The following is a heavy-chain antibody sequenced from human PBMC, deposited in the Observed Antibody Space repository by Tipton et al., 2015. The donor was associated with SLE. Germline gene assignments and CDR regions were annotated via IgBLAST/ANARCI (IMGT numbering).Heavy chain of an antibody. D-gene: IGHD2-15*01. CDR3: ASGRAATY. CDR1: GYTFTSYD. J-gene: IGHJ4*02. CDR2: MNPNTGNT. V-gene: IGHV1-8*01. Sequence: QSGAEVKKPGASVKVSCQASGYTFTSYDINWVRQAAGQGLEWMGWMNPNTGNTDYAQKFQGRVTMTRNTAISAAYLELSSLTSDDTAVYYCASGRAATYWGQGTLVIVSS.